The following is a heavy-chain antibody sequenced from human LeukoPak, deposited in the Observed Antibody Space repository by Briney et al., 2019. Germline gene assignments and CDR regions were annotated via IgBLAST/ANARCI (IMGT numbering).Heavy chain of an antibody. CDR2: INPNSGGT. Sequence: ASVKVSCKASGYTFTGYYMHWVRQAPGQGLEWMGRINPNSGGTNYAQKFQGRVTMTRDTTISTAYMELSRLRSDDTAVYYCARDRYYYDSSGQIDYWGQGTLVTVSP. D-gene: IGHD3-22*01. J-gene: IGHJ4*02. CDR3: ARDRYYYDSSGQIDY. V-gene: IGHV1-2*06. CDR1: GYTFTGYY.